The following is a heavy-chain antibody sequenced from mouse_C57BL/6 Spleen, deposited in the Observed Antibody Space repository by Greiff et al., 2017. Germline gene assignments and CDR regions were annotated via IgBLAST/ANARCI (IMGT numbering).Heavy chain of an antibody. J-gene: IGHJ2*01. D-gene: IGHD1-1*01. CDR2: INPNNGGT. Sequence: EVQLQQSGPELVKPGASVKISCKASGYTFTDYYMNWVKQSHGKSLEWIGDINPNNGGTSYNQKFKGKATLTVDKSSSTAYMELRSLTSEDSAVYYCARSGYYGSRPPYYFDYWGQGTTLTVSS. V-gene: IGHV1-26*01. CDR1: GYTFTDYY. CDR3: ARSGYYGSRPPYYFDY.